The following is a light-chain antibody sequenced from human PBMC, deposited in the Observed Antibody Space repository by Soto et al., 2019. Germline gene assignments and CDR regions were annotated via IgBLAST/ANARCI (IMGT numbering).Light chain of an antibody. Sequence: DIVMTQSPDSLAVSLGERATINCKSSKSVLYSSNNKNYLAWYQQKPGQPPKLLIYWASTRESGVPDRFSGSGSGTDFTLTISSLQAEDVAVYYCQQYYTNALTFGGGTKVGVK. J-gene: IGKJ4*01. CDR1: KSVLYSSNNKNY. CDR3: QQYYTNALT. V-gene: IGKV4-1*01. CDR2: WAS.